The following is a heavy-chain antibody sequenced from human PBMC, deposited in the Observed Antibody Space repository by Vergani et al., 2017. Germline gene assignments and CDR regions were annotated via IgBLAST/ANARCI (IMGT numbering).Heavy chain of an antibody. CDR2: ISSESSVI. CDR1: GFTLRSHI. J-gene: IGHJ6*04. V-gene: IGHV3-21*02. Sequence: EVQLMESGGGLIEPGGSLRLSCEASGFTLRSHIMNWVRQAPGKGLEWVSSISSESSVIYYAESVRGRFTISRDNAKNSLFLQMSSLRAEDTAVYYCARDRGYYALDVWGKGTPVTVSS. CDR3: ARDRGYYALDV.